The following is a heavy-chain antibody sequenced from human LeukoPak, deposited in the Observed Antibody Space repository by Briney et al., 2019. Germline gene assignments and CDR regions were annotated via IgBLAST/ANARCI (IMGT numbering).Heavy chain of an antibody. CDR2: IYYSGST. J-gene: IGHJ4*02. V-gene: IGHV4-30-4*08. D-gene: IGHD3-22*01. CDR1: GGSISSGDYY. CDR3: AREDYYDSSGYYLVY. Sequence: SQTLSLXCTVSGGSISSGDYYWSWIRQPPGKGLEWIGYIYYSGSTYYNPSLKSRVTISVDTSKNQFSLKLSSVTAADTAVYYCAREDYYDSSGYYLVYWGQGTLVTVSS.